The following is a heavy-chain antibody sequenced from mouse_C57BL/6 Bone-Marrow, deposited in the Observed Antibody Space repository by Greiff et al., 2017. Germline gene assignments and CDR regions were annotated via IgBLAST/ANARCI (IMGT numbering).Heavy chain of an antibody. CDR1: GYTFTSYW. J-gene: IGHJ2*01. CDR3: AIRGTTVVAEGFDY. D-gene: IGHD1-1*01. V-gene: IGHV1-74*01. Sequence: QVQLQQSGAELVKPGASVKVSCKASGYTFTSYWMHWVKQRPGQGLEWIGRIHPSDSETNYNQKFKGKATLTVDKSYITAYMQLSSLTSEDSAVYYCAIRGTTVVAEGFDYWGQGTTLTVSS. CDR2: IHPSDSET.